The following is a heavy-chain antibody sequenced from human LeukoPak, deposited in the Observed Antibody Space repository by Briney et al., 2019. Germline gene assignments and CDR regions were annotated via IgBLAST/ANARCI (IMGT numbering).Heavy chain of an antibody. CDR2: IYYSGST. Sequence: PSETLSLTCTVSGGSISSYYGSWIRQPPGKGPEWIGYIYYSGSTNYNPSLKSRVTISVDTSKNQFSLKLSSVTAADTAVYYCARSVAGSGFYYYYMDVWGKGTTVTVSS. CDR1: GGSISSYY. D-gene: IGHD3-10*01. V-gene: IGHV4-59*01. J-gene: IGHJ6*03. CDR3: ARSVAGSGFYYYYMDV.